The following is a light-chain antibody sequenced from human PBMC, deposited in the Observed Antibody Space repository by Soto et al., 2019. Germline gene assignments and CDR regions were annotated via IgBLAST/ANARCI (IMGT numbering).Light chain of an antibody. CDR3: LQDFNYPLT. Sequence: DIQVTQSPPTLSASVGDRVTITCRASQTISTWMAWYQQKPGKAPKLLVYDASTLQSGVASRFSGSGSGTEFTLIISGLQPDDSATYYCLQDFNYPLTFGGGTKVDIK. V-gene: IGKV1-5*01. CDR1: QTISTW. J-gene: IGKJ4*01. CDR2: DAS.